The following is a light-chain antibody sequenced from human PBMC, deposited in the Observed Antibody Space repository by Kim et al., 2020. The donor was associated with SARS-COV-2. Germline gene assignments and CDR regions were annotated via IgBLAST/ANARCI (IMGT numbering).Light chain of an antibody. V-gene: IGLV3-1*01. CDR3: QAWDSSTVV. CDR2: QDS. CDR1: KLGDKY. J-gene: IGLJ2*01. Sequence: SVSPGQTASITCSGDKLGDKYGCWDQQKPGRSPVLVIYQDSKRPSGIPERFSGSNSGNTATLTIGGTQAMDEADYYCQAWDSSTVVFGGGTQLTVL.